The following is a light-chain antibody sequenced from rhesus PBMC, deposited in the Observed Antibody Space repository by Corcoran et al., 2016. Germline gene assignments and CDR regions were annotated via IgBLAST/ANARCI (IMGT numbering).Light chain of an antibody. Sequence: DIQMTQSPSSLSASVGDTVTITCRASPDISDYLNLFQQRPGKAPKLLISAATNLESGVPSRFRGSGSGTDFTLTLSSLQPEAFAVYYCLQHNTFPLTFGGGTRVDLK. V-gene: IGKV1-28*03. CDR2: AAT. CDR3: LQHNTFPLT. J-gene: IGKJ4*01. CDR1: PDISDY.